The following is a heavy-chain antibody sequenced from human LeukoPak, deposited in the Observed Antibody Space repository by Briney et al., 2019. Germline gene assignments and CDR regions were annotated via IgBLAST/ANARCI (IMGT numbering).Heavy chain of an antibody. CDR1: GGSISSSSYY. CDR3: ARVYREGWFDP. Sequence: SETLSLTCTVSGGSISSSSYYWGWIRQPPGKGLEWIGSIYYSGSTYYNPSLKSRVTISVDTSKNQFSLKLSSVTAADTAVYYCARVYREGWFDPWGQGTLVTVSS. D-gene: IGHD2-2*02. J-gene: IGHJ5*02. CDR2: IYYSGST. V-gene: IGHV4-39*07.